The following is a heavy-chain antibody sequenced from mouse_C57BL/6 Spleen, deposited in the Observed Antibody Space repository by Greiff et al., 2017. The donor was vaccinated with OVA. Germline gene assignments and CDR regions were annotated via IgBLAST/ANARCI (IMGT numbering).Heavy chain of an antibody. D-gene: IGHD3-1*01. CDR2: IYPGSGNT. CDR3: VGGVASSGWDY. Sequence: QVQLQQSGAELVRPGASVKLSCKASGYTFTNYGIHWVKQRTGQGLEWIGGIYPGSGNTYYNEKFKGKATITADTSSSTAYMELRSLTSEDTAVYYCVGGVASSGWDYWGQGTSVTVSS. CDR1: GYTFTNYG. J-gene: IGHJ4*01. V-gene: IGHV1-81*01.